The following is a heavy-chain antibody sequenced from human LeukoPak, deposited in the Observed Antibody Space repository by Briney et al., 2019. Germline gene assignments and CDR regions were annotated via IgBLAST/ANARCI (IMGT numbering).Heavy chain of an antibody. CDR2: INHSGST. Sequence: PSETLSLTCAVYGGSFSGYYWSWIRQPPGKGQEWIGEINHSGSTNHNPPLKSRVTISVDTSKNQFSLKLSSVTAADTAVYYCASYADTAMVRYDYWGEGTLVTVSS. CDR3: ASYADTAMVRYDY. D-gene: IGHD5-18*01. V-gene: IGHV4-34*01. CDR1: GGSFSGYY. J-gene: IGHJ4*02.